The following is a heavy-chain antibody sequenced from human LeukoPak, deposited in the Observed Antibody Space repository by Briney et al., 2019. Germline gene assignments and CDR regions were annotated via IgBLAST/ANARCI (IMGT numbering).Heavy chain of an antibody. D-gene: IGHD1-14*01. CDR2: ISWNGNYL. V-gene: IGHV3-9*01. Sequence: PGGSLRLSCAASGFTFDDYAMHWVRQAPGKGLEWVSGISWNGNYLGYADSVKGRFTISRDNAKNSLYLQIYSLRAEDTALYYCAQMGPESRSGGYWGQGTLVTVSS. J-gene: IGHJ4*02. CDR1: GFTFDDYA. CDR3: AQMGPESRSGGY.